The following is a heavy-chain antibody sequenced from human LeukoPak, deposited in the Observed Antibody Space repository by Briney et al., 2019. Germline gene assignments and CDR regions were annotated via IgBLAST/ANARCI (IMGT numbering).Heavy chain of an antibody. CDR2: IIPIFGTA. D-gene: IGHD2-15*01. J-gene: IGHJ4*02. Sequence: GASVKVSCKASGYTFTDYYMHWVQQAPGKGLEWMGGIIPIFGTANYAQKFQGRVTITADESTSTAYMELSSLRSEDTAVYYCARSPRAATKLNTFDYWGQGTLVTVSS. CDR1: GYTFTDYY. CDR3: ARSPRAATKLNTFDY. V-gene: IGHV1-69*13.